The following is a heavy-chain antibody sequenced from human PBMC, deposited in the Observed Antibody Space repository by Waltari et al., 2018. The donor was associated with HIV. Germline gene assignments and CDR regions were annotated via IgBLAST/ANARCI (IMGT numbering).Heavy chain of an antibody. J-gene: IGHJ4*02. CDR3: ARGQRWLQPDY. D-gene: IGHD5-12*01. CDR1: GGTFSSYT. Sequence: QVQLVQSGAEVKKPGSSVKVSCKASGGTFSSYTINWVRQAPGQGLEWMGRIIPILRITTYAQKFQGRVTITADKSTSTAYMELSSLRSEDTAVYYCARGQRWLQPDYWGQGTLVTVSS. CDR2: IIPILRIT. V-gene: IGHV1-69*02.